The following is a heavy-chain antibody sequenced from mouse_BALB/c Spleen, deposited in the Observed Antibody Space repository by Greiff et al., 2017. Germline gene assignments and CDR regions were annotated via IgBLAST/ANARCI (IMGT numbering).Heavy chain of an antibody. J-gene: IGHJ2*01. V-gene: IGHV1-69*02. CDR2: IYPSDSYT. D-gene: IGHD1-2*01. Sequence: QVQLQQPGAELVRPGASVKLSCKASGYTFTSYWINWVKQRPGQGLEWIGNIYPSDSYTNYNQKFKDKATLTVDKSSSTAYMQLSSPTSEDSAVYYCTREKYGYGYWGQGTTLTVSS. CDR3: TREKYGYGY. CDR1: GYTFTSYW.